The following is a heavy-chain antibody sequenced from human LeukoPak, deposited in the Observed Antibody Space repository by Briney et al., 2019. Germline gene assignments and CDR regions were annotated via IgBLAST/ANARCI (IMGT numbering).Heavy chain of an antibody. Sequence: SETLSLTCTVSGGSISRGSYYWSWIRQPAGKGLEWIGRIYTSGSTNYNPSLKSRVTISVDTSKNQFSLKLSSVTAADTAVYYCAREVADYGGNEAGAFDIWGQGTMVTVSS. CDR3: AREVADYGGNEAGAFDI. J-gene: IGHJ3*02. V-gene: IGHV4-61*02. CDR1: GGSISRGSYY. CDR2: IYTSGST. D-gene: IGHD4-23*01.